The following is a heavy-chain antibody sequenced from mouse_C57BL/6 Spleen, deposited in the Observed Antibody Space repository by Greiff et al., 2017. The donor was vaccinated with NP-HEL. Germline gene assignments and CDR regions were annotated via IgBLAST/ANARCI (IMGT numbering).Heavy chain of an antibody. CDR2: INPNNGGT. V-gene: IGHV1-26*01. CDR3: AGGAYDGYYDWYFDV. CDR1: GYTFTDYY. Sequence: EVQLQQSGPELVKPGASVKISCKASGYTFTDYYMNWVKQSHGKSLEWIGDINPNNGGTSYNQKFKGKATLTVDKSSSTAYMELRSLTSEDSAVYYCAGGAYDGYYDWYFDVWGTGTTVTVSS. D-gene: IGHD2-3*01. J-gene: IGHJ1*03.